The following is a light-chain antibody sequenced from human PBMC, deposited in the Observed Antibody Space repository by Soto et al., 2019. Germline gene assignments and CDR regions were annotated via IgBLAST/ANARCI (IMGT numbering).Light chain of an antibody. CDR3: QQSYQTPST. CDR2: TSS. J-gene: IGKJ1*01. V-gene: IGKV1-39*01. Sequence: IQMTQSPSSLSASVGDRITMTCRASQTISTYLNWYQQKPGKAPKLLISTSSTLQSGVPSRFSGSGSGTEFTLSSRGLQPDDVATYFCQQSYQTPSTFGLGKKV. CDR1: QTISTY.